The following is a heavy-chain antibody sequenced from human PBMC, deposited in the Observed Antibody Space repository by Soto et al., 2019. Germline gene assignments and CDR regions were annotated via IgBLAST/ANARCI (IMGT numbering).Heavy chain of an antibody. J-gene: IGHJ2*01. Sequence: QIALRESGPTLVKPTQTLTLTCTFSGFSLRTRGVGVGWIRQPPGKALEWLALIHWDDEKNYSPSLRTRLTVTTDTSKNQAVLTMTNMDPVDTATYYCAHRIKVVGPWFFDIWGPGTLVTVSS. CDR2: IHWDDEK. CDR3: AHRIKVVGPWFFDI. D-gene: IGHD6-19*01. V-gene: IGHV2-5*02. CDR1: GFSLRTRGVG.